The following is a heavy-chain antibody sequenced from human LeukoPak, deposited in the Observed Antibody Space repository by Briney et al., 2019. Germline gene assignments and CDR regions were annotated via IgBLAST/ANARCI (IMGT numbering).Heavy chain of an antibody. CDR3: ARCGCSSTSCYPDFDY. V-gene: IGHV1-18*01. CDR2: ISAYNGNT. J-gene: IGHJ4*02. D-gene: IGHD2-2*01. CDR1: GYTFTSYG. Sequence: GASVKVSCKASGYTFTSYGISWVRQAPGQGLEWMGWISAYNGNTNYAQKLQGRVTMTTDTSTSTAYMEPRSLRSDDTAVYYCARCGCSSTSCYPDFDYWGQGTLVTVST.